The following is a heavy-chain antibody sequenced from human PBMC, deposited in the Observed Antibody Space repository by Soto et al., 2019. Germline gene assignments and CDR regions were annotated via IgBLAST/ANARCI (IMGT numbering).Heavy chain of an antibody. CDR1: GFTFSNAW. CDR2: IKSKTDGGTT. Sequence: EVQLVESGGGLVKPGGSLRLSCAASGFTFSNAWMSWVRQAPGKGLEWVGRIKSKTDGGTTDYAAPVKGRFTISRDDSKNTLYLQMNSLKTEDTAVYYCTTAPVWLALYTFLWAFDIWGQGTMVTVSS. D-gene: IGHD6-19*01. V-gene: IGHV3-15*01. CDR3: TTAPVWLALYTFLWAFDI. J-gene: IGHJ3*02.